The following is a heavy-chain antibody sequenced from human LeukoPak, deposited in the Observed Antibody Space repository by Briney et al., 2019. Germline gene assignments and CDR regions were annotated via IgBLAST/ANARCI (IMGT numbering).Heavy chain of an antibody. CDR3: ARATVTEEII. CDR2: IYYSGST. J-gene: IGHJ4*02. CDR1: GGSISSSSYY. V-gene: IGHV4-39*07. Sequence: SETLSLTCTVSGGSISSSSYYWGWIRQPPGKGLEWIGSIYYSGSTYYNPSLKSRVTISVDTSKNQFSLKLSSVTAADTAVYYCARATVTEEIIWGQGTLVTVSS. D-gene: IGHD4-17*01.